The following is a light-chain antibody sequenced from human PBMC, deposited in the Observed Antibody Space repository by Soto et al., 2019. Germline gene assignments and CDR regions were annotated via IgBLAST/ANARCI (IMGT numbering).Light chain of an antibody. CDR3: QHYDNYPGA. CDR2: GAS. V-gene: IGKV3D-15*01. J-gene: IGKJ1*01. CDR1: QTVSSN. Sequence: EIVMTQSPSTLSGSAGERATLSCRASQTVSSNLAWYQQKPGKAPKLLIYGASTRATGIPARFSGSGSGTDFTLTISSLEPEDFAVYYCQHYDNYPGAFGQGTKVDIK.